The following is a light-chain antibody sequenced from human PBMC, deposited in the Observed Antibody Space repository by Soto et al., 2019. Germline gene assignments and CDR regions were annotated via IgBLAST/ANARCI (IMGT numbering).Light chain of an antibody. CDR3: QQYCSYPWT. CDR1: HSMSSW. V-gene: IGKV1-5*01. Sequence: DIQMTQSPSTLSASVGDRVTITCRASHSMSSWLAWYQQKPGKAPKVLIYDASRLESGVPSRFSGSESGTEFTLTISSLQPDDFATYYCQQYCSYPWTFGQGTKVVIK. J-gene: IGKJ1*01. CDR2: DAS.